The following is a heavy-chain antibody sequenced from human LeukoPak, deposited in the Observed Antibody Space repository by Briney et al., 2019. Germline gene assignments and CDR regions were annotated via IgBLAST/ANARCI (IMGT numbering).Heavy chain of an antibody. V-gene: IGHV3-7*01. D-gene: IGHD2-15*01. CDR1: GFTFSSYW. CDR3: ARIVSSLLPGGWRDYYYYYMDV. Sequence: GGSLRLSCAASGFTFSSYWMSWVRQAPGKGLEWVANIKQDGSEKYYVDSVKGRFTISRDNAKNSLYLQMNSLRAEDTAVYYCARIVSSLLPGGWRDYYYYYMDVWGKGTTVTVSS. J-gene: IGHJ6*03. CDR2: IKQDGSEK.